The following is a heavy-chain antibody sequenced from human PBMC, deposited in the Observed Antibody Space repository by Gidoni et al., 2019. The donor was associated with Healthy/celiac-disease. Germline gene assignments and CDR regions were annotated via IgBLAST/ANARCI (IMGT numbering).Heavy chain of an antibody. J-gene: IGHJ4*02. V-gene: IGHV3-33*01. CDR2: IWYDGRDK. CDR1: GFTFSSYG. CDR3: VLSRESYYFDS. Sequence: QVQLVESGGGVVQPGRSLRLSCAASGFTFSSYGLHWVRPAPGKGLEWVAGIWYDGRDKYYADSVKGRFTISRDNSKNTLYLQMNSLRAEDTAVYYCVLSRESYYFDSWGQGTLVTVSS.